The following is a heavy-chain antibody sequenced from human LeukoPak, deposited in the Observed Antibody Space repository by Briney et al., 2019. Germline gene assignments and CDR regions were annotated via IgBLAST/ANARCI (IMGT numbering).Heavy chain of an antibody. CDR2: INHSGST. Sequence: SETLSLTCAVYGGSFSGYYWSWIRQPPGKGLEWIGEINHSGSTNYNPSLKSRGTISGDTSKHQFSLKLSSVTAADTAVYYCARAGYDYVWGSYRQHAFDIWGQGTMVTVSS. CDR3: ARAGYDYVWGSYRQHAFDI. J-gene: IGHJ3*02. CDR1: GGSFSGYY. D-gene: IGHD3-16*02. V-gene: IGHV4-34*01.